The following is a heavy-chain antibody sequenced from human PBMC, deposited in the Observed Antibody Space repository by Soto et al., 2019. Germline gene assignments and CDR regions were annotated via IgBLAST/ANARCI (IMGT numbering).Heavy chain of an antibody. J-gene: IGHJ4*02. D-gene: IGHD6-13*01. Sequence: PGGSLRLSCAASGFTFSSYSMNWVRQAPGKGLEWVSSISSSSSYIYYADSVKGRFTISRDNAKNSLYLQMNSLRAEDTAVYYCAREPTGSWPLRNFDYWGQGALVTVSS. CDR2: ISSSSSYI. V-gene: IGHV3-21*01. CDR3: AREPTGSWPLRNFDY. CDR1: GFTFSSYS.